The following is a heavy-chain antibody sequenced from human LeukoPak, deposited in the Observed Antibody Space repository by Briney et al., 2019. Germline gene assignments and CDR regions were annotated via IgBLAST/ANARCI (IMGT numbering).Heavy chain of an antibody. CDR2: ISYDGSNK. CDR3: AKDQLRYYDSSGYYRL. J-gene: IGHJ4*02. Sequence: GGSLRLSCAASGFTFSSYGMHWVRQAPGKGLEWVAVISYDGSNKHYADSVKGRFTISRDNSKNTLYLQMNSLRAEDTAVYYCAKDQLRYYDSSGYYRLWGQGALVTVSS. CDR1: GFTFSSYG. D-gene: IGHD3-22*01. V-gene: IGHV3-30*18.